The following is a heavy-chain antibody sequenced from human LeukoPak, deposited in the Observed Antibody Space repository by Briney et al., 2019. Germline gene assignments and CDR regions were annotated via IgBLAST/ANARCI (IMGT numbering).Heavy chain of an antibody. Sequence: ASVKVSCKASGYTFTSYGISWVRQAPGQGLEWMGWIGAYNGNTNYAQKLQGRVTMTTDTSTSTAYMELRSLRSDDTAVYYCARDRRDYDFWSGYYYYYYGMDVWGQGTTVTVSS. J-gene: IGHJ6*02. V-gene: IGHV1-18*01. CDR1: GYTFTSYG. D-gene: IGHD3-3*01. CDR3: ARDRRDYDFWSGYYYYYYGMDV. CDR2: IGAYNGNT.